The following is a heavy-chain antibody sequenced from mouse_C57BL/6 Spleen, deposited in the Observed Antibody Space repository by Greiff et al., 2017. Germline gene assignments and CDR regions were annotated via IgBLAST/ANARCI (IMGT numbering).Heavy chain of an antibody. V-gene: IGHV3-6*01. D-gene: IGHD2-3*01. CDR3: ARADDALDY. CDR2: ISYDGSN. J-gene: IGHJ2*01. Sequence: EVQLVESGPGLVKPSQSLSLTCSVTGYSITSGYYWNWIRQFPGNKLEWMGYISYDGSNNYNPSLKNRISITRDTSKNQFFLKLNSVTTEDTATYYCARADDALDYWGQGTTLTVSS. CDR1: GYSITSGYY.